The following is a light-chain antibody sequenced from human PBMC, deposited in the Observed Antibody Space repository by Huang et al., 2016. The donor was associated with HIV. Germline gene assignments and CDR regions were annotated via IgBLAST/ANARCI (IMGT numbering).Light chain of an antibody. CDR2: DGS. J-gene: IGKJ2*01. V-gene: IGKV3-11*01. CDR1: QTVGQY. CDR3: QQRRGWPQT. Sequence: EILLTQSPATLSLSPGETSTLSCRASQTVGQYLGWFQQKPGQVPRLLIYDGSKRATAIPVRFSGNGSETDFTLTINTLEPEDFGRYFCQQRRGWPQTFGQGTKLEI.